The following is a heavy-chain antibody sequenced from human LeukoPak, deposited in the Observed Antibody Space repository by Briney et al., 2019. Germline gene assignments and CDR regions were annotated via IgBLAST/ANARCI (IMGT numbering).Heavy chain of an antibody. J-gene: IGHJ6*02. V-gene: IGHV3-30-3*01. CDR1: GFTFSSYA. CDR2: ISYDGSNK. D-gene: IGHD6-19*01. CDR3: ARDLSSTQWLVVPTNYYYYYGMDV. Sequence: PGRSLRLSCAASGFTFSSYAMHWVRQAPGKGLEWVAVISYDGSNKYYADSVKGRFTISRDNSKNTLYLQMNRLRAEDTAVYYCARDLSSTQWLVVPTNYYYYYGMDVWGQGTTVTVSS.